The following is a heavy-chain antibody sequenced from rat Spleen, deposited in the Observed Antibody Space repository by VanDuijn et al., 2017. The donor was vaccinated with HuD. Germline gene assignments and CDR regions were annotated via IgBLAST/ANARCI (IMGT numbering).Heavy chain of an antibody. CDR1: GYSITSNY. D-gene: IGHD1-12*02. J-gene: IGHJ3*01. Sequence: EVQLQESGPGLVKPSQSLSLTCSVTGYSITSNYWGWIRKFPGNKLEWMGYINSAGSTNYNPSLKSRISITRDTSKNQFFLQLNSVTTEDTATYYCARSDYDGTYYYGWFAYWGQGTLVTVSS. CDR3: ARSDYDGTYYYGWFAY. V-gene: IGHV3-3*01. CDR2: INSAGST.